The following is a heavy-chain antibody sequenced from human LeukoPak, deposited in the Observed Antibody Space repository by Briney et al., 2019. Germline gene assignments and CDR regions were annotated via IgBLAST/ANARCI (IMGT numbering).Heavy chain of an antibody. CDR2: IYSGGST. J-gene: IGHJ4*02. V-gene: IGHV3-53*01. Sequence: GGSLRLSCAASGFTVSSNYMSWVRQAPGKGLEWVSVIYSGGSTYYADSVKGRFTISRDNSKNTLYLQMNSLRAEDTAVYYCARASYDSSGYPTVDYWGQGPLVTVSS. D-gene: IGHD3-22*01. CDR3: ARASYDSSGYPTVDY. CDR1: GFTVSSNY.